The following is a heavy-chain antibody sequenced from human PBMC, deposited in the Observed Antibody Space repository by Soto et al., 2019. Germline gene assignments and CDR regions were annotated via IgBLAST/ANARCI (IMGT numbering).Heavy chain of an antibody. CDR1: GGSISSSSYY. Sequence: SETLSLTCTVSGGSISSSSYYWGWIRQPPGKGLEWVGSIYYSGSTYYNPSLKSRVTISVDTSKNQFSLKLSSVTAADTAVYYCASRGYSYGRIDYWGQGTLVTVSS. CDR2: IYYSGST. CDR3: ASRGYSYGRIDY. J-gene: IGHJ4*02. V-gene: IGHV4-39*01. D-gene: IGHD5-18*01.